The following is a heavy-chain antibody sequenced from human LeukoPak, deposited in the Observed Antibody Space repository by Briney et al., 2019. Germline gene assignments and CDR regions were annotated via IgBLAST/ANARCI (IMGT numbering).Heavy chain of an antibody. V-gene: IGHV4-59*13. CDR1: VGSISIYY. Sequence: SETLSLTCTVSVGSISIYYGMWLRQPPGKDLEWVGYIYYSGTTNYNPSLKSRVTISVDTSKNQFSLKLSSVTAADTAMYYCARSPFNSAFDSWGQGMLVTVSS. D-gene: IGHD3-10*01. CDR3: ARSPFNSAFDS. J-gene: IGHJ4*02. CDR2: IYYSGTT.